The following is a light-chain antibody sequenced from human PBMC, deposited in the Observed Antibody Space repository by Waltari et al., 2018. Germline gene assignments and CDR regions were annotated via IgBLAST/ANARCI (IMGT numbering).Light chain of an antibody. Sequence: QSALTQPASVSGSPAQSITISCTGTSSDIGGYNYVSWYQQHPGKAPQLLIYDVNKRPSGVSKRFSGSKAGNTAALTISGLQAEDEADYYCSSYASSITPNWVFGGGTKLTVL. J-gene: IGLJ3*02. CDR1: SSDIGGYNY. CDR2: DVN. V-gene: IGLV2-14*01. CDR3: SSYASSITPNWV.